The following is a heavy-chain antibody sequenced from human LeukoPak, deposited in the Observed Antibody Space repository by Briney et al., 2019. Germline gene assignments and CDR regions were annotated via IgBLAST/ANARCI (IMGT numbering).Heavy chain of an antibody. J-gene: IGHJ6*03. V-gene: IGHV1-2*02. Sequence: ASVKVSCKASGYTFTGYYIHWVRQAPGQGLEWMGWINPNSGGTNYAQKFQGRVTMTRDTSISTAYMELSRLRSDDTAVYYCASFSGSYFVRQYYYYYMDVWGKGTTVTVSS. D-gene: IGHD1-26*01. CDR3: ASFSGSYFVRQYYYYYMDV. CDR1: GYTFTGYY. CDR2: INPNSGGT.